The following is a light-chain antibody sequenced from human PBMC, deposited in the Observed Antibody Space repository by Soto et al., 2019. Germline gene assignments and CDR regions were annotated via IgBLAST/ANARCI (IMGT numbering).Light chain of an antibody. CDR1: QSVSSN. V-gene: IGKV3D-15*01. CDR2: GAS. CDR3: QQHNNWPPIT. J-gene: IGKJ5*01. Sequence: DIVTTQSPATLSVAPGERATLSCRASQSVSSNLAWYQQKPGQAPRLLIYGASTRATGIPARFSGSGSGTEFTLTISSLQSEDFAVYYCQQHNNWPPITFGQGTQLEIK.